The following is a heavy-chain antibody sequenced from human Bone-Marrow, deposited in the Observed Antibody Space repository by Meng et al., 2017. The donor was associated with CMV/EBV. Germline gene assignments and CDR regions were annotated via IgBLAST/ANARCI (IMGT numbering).Heavy chain of an antibody. CDR1: GYTFTSYG. V-gene: IGHV1-18*01. Sequence: ASVKVSCKASGYTFTSYGISWVRQAPGQGLEWMGCISVYNGNTNYVQKLQGRVTMTRNTSISTAYMELSSLRSEDTAVYYCARGDYFSPPAHWGQGTLVTVSS. CDR2: ISVYNGNT. D-gene: IGHD3-3*01. J-gene: IGHJ4*02. CDR3: ARGDYFSPPAH.